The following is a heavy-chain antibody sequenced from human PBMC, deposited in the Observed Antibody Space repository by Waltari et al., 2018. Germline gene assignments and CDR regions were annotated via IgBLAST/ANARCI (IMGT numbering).Heavy chain of an antibody. CDR3: ARLIVAAPDYYYSFMDV. Sequence: QLQQSGPGLMKPSQTLSLTCAISGDSVPSNSASWNWIRQSPSRGLEWMGRTYYKSKWYSDYALSVKGRITISSDTSKNQFSLQLNSVTPEDTAVYYCARLIVAAPDYYYSFMDVWGKGTTVTVSS. D-gene: IGHD1-26*01. V-gene: IGHV6-1*01. J-gene: IGHJ6*03. CDR2: TYYKSKWYS. CDR1: GDSVPSNSAS.